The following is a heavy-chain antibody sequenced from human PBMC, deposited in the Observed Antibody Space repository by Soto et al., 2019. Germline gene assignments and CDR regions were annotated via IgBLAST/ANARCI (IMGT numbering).Heavy chain of an antibody. V-gene: IGHV4-31*03. Sequence: SETLSLTCTVSGGSISSGDYYWSWIRQHPGKGLEWIGTIYFSGTTYYNPSLKSRVTISVDTSKSQFSLKLSSVTAADTAVYYCARRDRSGFSYWLDTWGQGTLVTVSS. CDR1: GGSISSGDYY. D-gene: IGHD3-22*01. CDR2: IYFSGTT. CDR3: ARRDRSGFSYWLDT. J-gene: IGHJ5*02.